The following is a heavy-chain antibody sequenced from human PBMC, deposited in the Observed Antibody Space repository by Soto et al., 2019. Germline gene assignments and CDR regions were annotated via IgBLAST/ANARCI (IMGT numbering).Heavy chain of an antibody. CDR2: INHSGST. CDR1: GGSFSGYY. Sequence: PSETLSLTCAVYGGSFSGYYWSWIRQPPGKGLEWIGEINHSGSTNYNPSLKSRVTISVDTSKNQFSLKLSSVTAADTAAYYFARYGLNRGSYPSLYYFDYWGQGTLVTVSS. CDR3: ARYGLNRGSYPSLYYFDY. D-gene: IGHD1-26*01. V-gene: IGHV4-34*01. J-gene: IGHJ4*02.